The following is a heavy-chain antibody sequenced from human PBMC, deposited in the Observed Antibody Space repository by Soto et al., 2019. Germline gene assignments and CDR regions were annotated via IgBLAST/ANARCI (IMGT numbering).Heavy chain of an antibody. V-gene: IGHV1-46*01. J-gene: IGHJ6*02. Sequence: ASVKASCKASGYTFTNYYMHWVRQAPGQGLEWMRIINPSGGSTSYAQKFQGRVTMTRDTSTSTVYMELSSLRSEDTAVYYCARDKVWGSSSPYYYYGMDVWGQGTTVTVSS. D-gene: IGHD6-6*01. CDR2: INPSGGST. CDR3: ARDKVWGSSSPYYYYGMDV. CDR1: GYTFTNYY.